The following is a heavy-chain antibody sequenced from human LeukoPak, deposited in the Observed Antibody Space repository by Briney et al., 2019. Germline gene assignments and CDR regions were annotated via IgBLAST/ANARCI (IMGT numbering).Heavy chain of an antibody. D-gene: IGHD5-12*01. V-gene: IGHV3-21*01. J-gene: IGHJ4*02. CDR1: GFTFSTYS. Sequence: GGSLRLSCAASGFTFSTYSMNWVRQAPGKGLEWVSSISSSSSYTYYADSVKGRFTISRDNAKNSLFLQMNSLRAEDTAVYYCARDPSLGYSGYGGFDYWGQGTLVTVSS. CDR3: ARDPSLGYSGYGGFDY. CDR2: ISSSSSYT.